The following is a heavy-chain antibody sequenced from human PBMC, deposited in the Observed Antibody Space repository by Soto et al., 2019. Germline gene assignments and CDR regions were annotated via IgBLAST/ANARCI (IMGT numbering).Heavy chain of an antibody. CDR1: GFSLSTSGVG. Sequence: QITLKESGPTLVKPTQTLTLTCTFSGFSLSTSGVGVGWIRQPPGKALEWLALIYWDDDKRYRPSLKSRLTIATDTSKNQVVLTITNMDPVDTATYYCAHSRSVKYSSGGVGYFDYWGQGTLVTVSS. CDR3: AHSRSVKYSSGGVGYFDY. CDR2: IYWDDDK. D-gene: IGHD6-19*01. V-gene: IGHV2-5*02. J-gene: IGHJ4*02.